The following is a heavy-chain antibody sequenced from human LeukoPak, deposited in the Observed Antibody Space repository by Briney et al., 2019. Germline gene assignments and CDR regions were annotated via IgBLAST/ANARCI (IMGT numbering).Heavy chain of an antibody. J-gene: IGHJ3*02. CDR2: MYYSGST. D-gene: IGHD3-9*01. Sequence: SETLSLTCTVSGDSIAGFYWSWLRQSPGKGLEWIGYMYYSGSTYYNPSLKSRVSLSVDTSKNQFSLKLSSVTAADTAVYYCARAGYDTSTGYCGAFDIWGQGTMVTVSS. CDR3: ARAGYDTSTGYCGAFDI. CDR1: GDSIAGFY. V-gene: IGHV4-59*12.